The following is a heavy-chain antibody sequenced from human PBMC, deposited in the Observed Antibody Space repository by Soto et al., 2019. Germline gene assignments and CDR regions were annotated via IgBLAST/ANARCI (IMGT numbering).Heavy chain of an antibody. CDR2: ILPIFGTA. CDR1: GGTFNSYA. V-gene: IGHV1-69*13. CDR3: ARTSIAARPSHYYYGIDV. D-gene: IGHD6-6*01. J-gene: IGHJ6*02. Sequence: SVKVSCKASGGTFNSYAISWVRQAPGQGLEWLGGILPIFGTANYAQKFQGRVTFTPDESTSTAYMELSSLRSEDTAVYYCARTSIAARPSHYYYGIDVWGQGTTVTVSS.